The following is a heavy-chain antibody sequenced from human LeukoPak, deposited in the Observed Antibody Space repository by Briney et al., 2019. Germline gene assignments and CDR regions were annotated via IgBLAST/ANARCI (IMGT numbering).Heavy chain of an antibody. J-gene: IGHJ6*02. V-gene: IGHV3-33*01. D-gene: IGHD2-21*01. CDR1: GFTFSSYG. Sequence: GRSLRLSCAASGFTFSSYGMHWVRQAPGKGLEWVAVIWYDGSNKYYADSVKGRFTISRDNSKNTLYLQMNSLRAEDTAVYYCARGRTVTTLFLSFDYGMDVWGQGTTVTVSS. CDR3: ARGRTVTTLFLSFDYGMDV. CDR2: IWYDGSNK.